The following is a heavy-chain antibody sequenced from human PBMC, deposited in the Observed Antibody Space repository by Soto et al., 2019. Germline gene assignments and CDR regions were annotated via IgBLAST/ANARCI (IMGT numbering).Heavy chain of an antibody. V-gene: IGHV4-30-4*01. J-gene: IGHJ4*02. CDR1: GGSVSSGYHY. CDR3: ATESSGSSPLHFDF. CDR2: VYYSGST. D-gene: IGHD3-22*01. Sequence: QVLLEESGPGLVKPSQNLSLTCTVSGGSVSSGYHYWSWIRQPPGKGLEWIGYVYYSGSTYYNPSLGSRVTISIDTSKNQFSLKLNPVTASDAAVYFCATESSGSSPLHFDFWGQGALVSVSS.